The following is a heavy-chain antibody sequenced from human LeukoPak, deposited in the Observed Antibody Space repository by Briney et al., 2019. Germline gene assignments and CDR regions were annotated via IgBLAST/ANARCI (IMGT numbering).Heavy chain of an antibody. Sequence: PSETLSLTCTVSGGSVNSGTYYWSWIRQPPGKGLEWIGYISYSGSTNYNPSLKSRVTISVDTSKNQFSLKLSSVTAADTAVYHCARGGRWLQFNYWGQGTLVTVSS. V-gene: IGHV4-61*01. J-gene: IGHJ4*02. CDR3: ARGGRWLQFNY. CDR2: ISYSGST. D-gene: IGHD5-24*01. CDR1: GGSVNSGTYY.